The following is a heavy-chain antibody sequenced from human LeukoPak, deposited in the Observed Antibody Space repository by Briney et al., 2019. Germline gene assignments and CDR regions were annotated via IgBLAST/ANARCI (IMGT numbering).Heavy chain of an antibody. CDR1: VITASSYA. CDR3: AKDPNGDSIGAFDM. CDR2: ISGSGDRT. J-gene: IGHJ3*02. D-gene: IGHD4-17*01. V-gene: IGHV3-23*01. Sequence: GGSLRLSCAASVITASSYAMTWVRQAPGKGLEWVSTISGSGDRTMYAGSVKGRFTISRDNFKNTLYLQMKSLRAEDTALYHCAKDPNGDSIGAFDMWGQGTMVTVSS.